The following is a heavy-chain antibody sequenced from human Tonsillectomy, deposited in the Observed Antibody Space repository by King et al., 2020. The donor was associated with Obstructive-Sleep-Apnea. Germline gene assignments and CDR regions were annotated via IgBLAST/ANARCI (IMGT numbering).Heavy chain of an antibody. D-gene: IGHD6-13*01. Sequence: VQLVGSGGGLVQPGGSLRLSCAASGFTFSGYNMNWVRQAPGKGLEWVSYISSSSSTIYYADSVKGRFTISRDNAKNSLYLQMNSLRAEDTAVYYCARDLVPDAFDIWGQGKMVTVSS. V-gene: IGHV3-48*04. J-gene: IGHJ3*02. CDR1: GFTFSGYN. CDR2: ISSSSSTI. CDR3: ARDLVPDAFDI.